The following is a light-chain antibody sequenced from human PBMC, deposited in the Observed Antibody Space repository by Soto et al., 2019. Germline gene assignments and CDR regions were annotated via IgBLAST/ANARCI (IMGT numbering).Light chain of an antibody. Sequence: QSALTQPASVSGSPGQSITISCTGTSSDVGAYNYVSWYQQHPGKAPKLMIYEVSNRPSGVSNRFSGSKSGNTASLTNSGLQAEDEGDYYCSSYTSGSTWVFGGGTKLTVL. J-gene: IGLJ3*02. CDR3: SSYTSGSTWV. V-gene: IGLV2-14*01. CDR2: EVS. CDR1: SSDVGAYNY.